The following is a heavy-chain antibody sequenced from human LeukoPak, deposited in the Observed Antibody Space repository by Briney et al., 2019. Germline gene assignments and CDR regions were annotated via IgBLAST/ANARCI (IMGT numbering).Heavy chain of an antibody. CDR2: IRYDGINK. J-gene: IGHJ4*02. D-gene: IGHD3-9*01. V-gene: IGHV3-30*02. CDR1: GFTFSSYG. Sequence: HPGGSLSLSCATSGFTFSSYGMYWVRQAPGKGLGWVAFIRYDGINKYYADSVKGRFTISRDNSKNTLYLQMNSLRAEDTAVYYCAKDSLTGTGPYYFDCWGQGTLVTVSS. CDR3: AKDSLTGTGPYYFDC.